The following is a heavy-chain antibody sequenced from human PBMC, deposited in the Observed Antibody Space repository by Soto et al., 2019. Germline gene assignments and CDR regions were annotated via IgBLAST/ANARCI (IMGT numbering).Heavy chain of an antibody. V-gene: IGHV3-9*01. CDR1: GFTFDDYA. J-gene: IGHJ4*02. CDR2: ISWNSGSI. D-gene: IGHD5-18*01. Sequence: DVQLVESGGGLVQPGRSLRLSCAGSGFTFDDYAVHWVRQAPGKGLEWVSGISWNSGSIGYADSVKGRFTISRDNAKNSLYLQMNSLRAEDTALYYCAKQRVSSYGDFDYWGQGTLVTVSS. CDR3: AKQRVSSYGDFDY.